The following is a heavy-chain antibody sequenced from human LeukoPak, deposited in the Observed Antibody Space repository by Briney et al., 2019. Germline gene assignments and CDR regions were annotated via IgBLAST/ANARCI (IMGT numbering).Heavy chain of an antibody. J-gene: IGHJ4*02. V-gene: IGHV3-7*01. Sequence: GGSLRLSCAASGSTFSRSYMGWVRQAPGKGLEWVALMRLAGSVTYYVESVKGRFTISRDNTKNLLYLQMNNLRAEDTAVYYRVIDRGARWSQGTLVTVSS. CDR2: MRLAGSVT. CDR1: GSTFSRSY. CDR3: VIDRGAR.